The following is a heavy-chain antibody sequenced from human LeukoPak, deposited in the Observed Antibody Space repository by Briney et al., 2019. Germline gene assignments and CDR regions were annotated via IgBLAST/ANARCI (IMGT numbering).Heavy chain of an antibody. CDR1: GFTFSSYS. CDR3: AREGYDYFGYYYYGMDV. D-gene: IGHD5-12*01. V-gene: IGHV3-21*01. J-gene: IGHJ6*04. Sequence: PGGSLRLSCAASGFTFSSYSMNWLRQAPGKGLEWVSSISSSSSYIYYADSVKGRFTISRDNAKNSLYLQMNSLTAEDTAVYYCAREGYDYFGYYYYGMDVWGKGTTVTVSS. CDR2: ISSSSSYI.